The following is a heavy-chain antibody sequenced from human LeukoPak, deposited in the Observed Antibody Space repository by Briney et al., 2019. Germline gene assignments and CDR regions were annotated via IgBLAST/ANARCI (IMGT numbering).Heavy chain of an antibody. CDR1: GGSISSYY. J-gene: IGHJ3*02. CDR3: ARDRRAMTTVTTAYDAFDI. Sequence: SETLSLTCTVSGGSISSYYWSWIRQPPGKGLEWIGYIYYSGSTNYNPSLESRVTISVDTSKNQFSLKLSSVTAADTAVYYCARDRRAMTTVTTAYDAFDIWGQGTMVTVSS. V-gene: IGHV4-59*01. CDR2: IYYSGST. D-gene: IGHD4-17*01.